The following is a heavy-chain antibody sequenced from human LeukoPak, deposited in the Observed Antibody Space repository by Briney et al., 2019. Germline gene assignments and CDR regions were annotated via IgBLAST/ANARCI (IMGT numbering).Heavy chain of an antibody. J-gene: IGHJ4*02. Sequence: SETLSLTCTVSGGSISSGDYYWSWIRQPPGMGVEWIGYIYYSGSTYYNPSLKSRVTISVDTSKNQFSLKLSSVTAADTAVYYCARVRDGYNDYWGQGTLVTVSS. CDR2: IYYSGST. D-gene: IGHD5-24*01. V-gene: IGHV4-30-4*01. CDR3: ARVRDGYNDY. CDR1: GGSISSGDYY.